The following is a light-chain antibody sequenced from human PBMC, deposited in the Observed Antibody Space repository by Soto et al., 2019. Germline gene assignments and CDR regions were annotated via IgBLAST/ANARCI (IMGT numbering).Light chain of an antibody. CDR1: QDISNY. J-gene: IGKJ3*01. Sequence: DIQMTQSPSSLSASVGDRVTVTCQASQDISNYLYWFQQKPGKAPKLLIYDASNLEIGVPSRFSGSGSGTDITFTISSLQPEDITIYYCQQYDNLPFFGPGTKVDLK. CDR3: QQYDNLPF. CDR2: DAS. V-gene: IGKV1-33*01.